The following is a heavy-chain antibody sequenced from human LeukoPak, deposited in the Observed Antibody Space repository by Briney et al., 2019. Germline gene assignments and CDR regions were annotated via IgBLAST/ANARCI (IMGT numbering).Heavy chain of an antibody. Sequence: ASVKASCKASGYTFTSYGISWVRQAPGQGLEWMGWISAYNGNTNYAQKLQGRVTMTTDTSTSTAYMELRSLRSDDTAVYYCARDPFIAAAPTGDYWGQGTLVTVSS. D-gene: IGHD6-13*01. CDR3: ARDPFIAAAPTGDY. CDR2: ISAYNGNT. J-gene: IGHJ4*02. CDR1: GYTFTSYG. V-gene: IGHV1-18*01.